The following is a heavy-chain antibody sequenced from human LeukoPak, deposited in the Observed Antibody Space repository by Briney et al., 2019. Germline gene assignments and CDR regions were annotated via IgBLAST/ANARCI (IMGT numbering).Heavy chain of an antibody. CDR2: IYYSGST. J-gene: IGHJ2*01. CDR3: ARDREDMGDCSGGSCYSYWYFDL. Sequence: SETLSLTCTVSGGSISNYYWSWIRQPPGKGLEWIGYIYYSGSTNYNPSLKSRVTISVDTSKNQFSLKLSSVTAADTAVYYCARDREDMGDCSGGSCYSYWYFDLWGRGTLVTVSS. CDR1: GGSISNYY. D-gene: IGHD2-15*01. V-gene: IGHV4-59*01.